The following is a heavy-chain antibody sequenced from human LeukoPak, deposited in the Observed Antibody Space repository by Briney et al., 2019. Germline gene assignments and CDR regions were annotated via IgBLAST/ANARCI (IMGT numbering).Heavy chain of an antibody. CDR1: GGSISSGGYF. V-gene: IGHV4-30-2*01. D-gene: IGHD3-3*01. CDR3: AREIEWLFDY. Sequence: PSETLSLTCTVSGGSISSGGYFWSWIRQPPGKGLEWIGYIYHSGSTYYNPSLKSRVTISVDRSKNQFSLKLSSVTAADTAVYYCAREIEWLFDYWGQGTLVTVSS. J-gene: IGHJ4*02. CDR2: IYHSGST.